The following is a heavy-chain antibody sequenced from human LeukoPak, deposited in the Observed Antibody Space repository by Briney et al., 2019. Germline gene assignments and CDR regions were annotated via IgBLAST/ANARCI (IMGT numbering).Heavy chain of an antibody. CDR1: GFTFSSYG. CDR2: IRYDGSNK. Sequence: PGGSLRLSCAASGFTFSSYGMHWVRQAPGKGLEGVAFIRYDGSNKYYADSVKGRFTISRDNSKNTLYLQMNSLRAEDTAVYYCARVPGENYDSSGYYVYWGQGTLVTVSS. V-gene: IGHV3-30*02. J-gene: IGHJ4*02. CDR3: ARVPGENYDSSGYYVY. D-gene: IGHD3-22*01.